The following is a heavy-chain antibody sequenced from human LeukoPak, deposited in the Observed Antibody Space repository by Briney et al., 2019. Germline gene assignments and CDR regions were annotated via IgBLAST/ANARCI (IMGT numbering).Heavy chain of an antibody. D-gene: IGHD3-16*01. CDR3: ARDLGGPPLFDY. V-gene: IGHV3-20*04. J-gene: IGHJ4*02. CDR2: INWNGGST. Sequence: GGSLRLSCAASGFTFDDYGMSWVRQAPGKGLEWVSGINWNGGSTGYADSVKGRFTISRDNAKNSLYLQMNSLRAEDTALYYRARDLGGPPLFDYWGQGTLVTVSS. CDR1: GFTFDDYG.